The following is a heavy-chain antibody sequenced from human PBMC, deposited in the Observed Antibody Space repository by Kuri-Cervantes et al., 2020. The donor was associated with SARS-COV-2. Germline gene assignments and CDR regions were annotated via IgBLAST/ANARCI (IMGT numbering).Heavy chain of an antibody. Sequence: GGSLRLSCAASGFTFSSYEMNWVRQAPGKGLEWVSYISSSSSTIYYADSVKGRFTISRDNAKNSLYLQMNSLRAEDTAVYYCARDEYCSGGSCYFFPYYFDYWGQGTLVTVSS. J-gene: IGHJ4*02. CDR2: ISSSSSTI. V-gene: IGHV3-48*03. D-gene: IGHD2-15*01. CDR3: ARDEYCSGGSCYFFPYYFDY. CDR1: GFTFSSYE.